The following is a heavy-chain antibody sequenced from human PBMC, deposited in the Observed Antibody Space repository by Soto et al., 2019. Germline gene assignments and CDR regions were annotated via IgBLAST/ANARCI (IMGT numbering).Heavy chain of an antibody. V-gene: IGHV4-30-2*01. CDR1: GGSISSGGYS. CDR2: IYHSGST. D-gene: IGHD6-13*01. J-gene: IGHJ4*02. CDR3: ARAGDSSSSPLFFDY. Sequence: SETLSLTCAVSGGSISSGGYSWSWIRQPPGKGLEWIGYIYHSGSTYYNPSLKSRVTISVDRSKNQFSLKLSSVTAAGTAAYYCARAGDSSSSPLFFDYWGQGTLVTVSS.